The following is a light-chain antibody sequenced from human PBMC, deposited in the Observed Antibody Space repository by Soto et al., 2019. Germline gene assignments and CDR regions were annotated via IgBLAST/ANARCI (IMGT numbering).Light chain of an antibody. CDR2: EGS. J-gene: IGLJ1*01. V-gene: IGLV2-23*01. Sequence: QSALTQPASVSGSPGESITISCTGTSSDIGTYNLVSWYQQHPGKAPKLLIFEGSRRPSGVSNRFSGSKSGHTASLTISGLQAEDEADYYCCSFAGSSTFYVLGSETKVTGL. CDR3: CSFAGSSTFYV. CDR1: SSDIGTYNL.